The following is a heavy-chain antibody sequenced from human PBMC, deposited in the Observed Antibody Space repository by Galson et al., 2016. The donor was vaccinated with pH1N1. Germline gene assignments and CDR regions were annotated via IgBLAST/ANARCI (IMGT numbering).Heavy chain of an antibody. D-gene: IGHD3-16*02. CDR2: IIPIFETA. J-gene: IGHJ6*02. V-gene: IGHV1-69*06. CDR3: ETVALGELSFYSYFYGMDV. CDR1: GDTFSSYG. Sequence: SVKVSCKASGDTFSSYGISWVRQAPGQGLEWMGAIIPIFETADYAQKFQGRVKITVDKPTTTAYLEVSSLRSGDTAVYYCETVALGELSFYSYFYGMDVWGQGTTVTVSS.